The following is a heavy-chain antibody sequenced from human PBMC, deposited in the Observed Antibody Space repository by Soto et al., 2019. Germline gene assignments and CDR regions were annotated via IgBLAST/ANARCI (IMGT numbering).Heavy chain of an antibody. J-gene: IGHJ6*02. CDR3: VMVDNYVTPTPQDV. Sequence: GASVKVCCKASGYIFVNYVIAWVRQAPGQGLEWMGWISPYTGNTHSATKVQGRLTMTTDTSTSTAYMDLGSLTSDDTAVYYCVMVDNYVTPTPQDVWGQGTTVTVSS. CDR1: GYIFVNYV. V-gene: IGHV1-18*01. D-gene: IGHD3-16*01. CDR2: ISPYTGNT.